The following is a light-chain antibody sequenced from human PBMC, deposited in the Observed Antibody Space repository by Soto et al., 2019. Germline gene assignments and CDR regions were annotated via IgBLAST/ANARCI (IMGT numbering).Light chain of an antibody. CDR1: RSVDSNY. V-gene: IGKV3-20*01. Sequence: ETVLTQSPGTLSLSPGERATLSCRASRSVDSNYLAWYRQTPGQAPRLLIYGASSRATGIPDRFSGSGSGTDFTLTISRLQPEDFAVYYCQQYGSSPLTFGQGTKVDIK. CDR2: GAS. CDR3: QQYGSSPLT. J-gene: IGKJ1*01.